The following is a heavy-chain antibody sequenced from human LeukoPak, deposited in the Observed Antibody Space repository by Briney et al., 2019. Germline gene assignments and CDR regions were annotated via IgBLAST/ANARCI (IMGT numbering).Heavy chain of an antibody. CDR2: IYYSGST. Sequence: SETLSLTCTVSGGSISSHYWSWIRQPPGKGLEWIGYIYYSGSTNYNPSLKSRVTISVDTSKNQFSLKLSSVTAADTAVYYCAREVDYYDSSGPDHAFDIWGQGTMVTVSS. J-gene: IGHJ3*02. CDR3: AREVDYYDSSGPDHAFDI. V-gene: IGHV4-59*11. D-gene: IGHD3-22*01. CDR1: GGSISSHY.